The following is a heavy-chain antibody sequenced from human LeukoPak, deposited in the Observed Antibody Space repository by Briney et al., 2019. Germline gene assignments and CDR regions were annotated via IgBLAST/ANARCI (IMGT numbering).Heavy chain of an antibody. CDR3: ASRINDAFDI. V-gene: IGHV5-51*01. CDR1: GYIFTNYW. J-gene: IGHJ3*02. Sequence: GESLKISCEASGYIFTNYWIGWVRQMPGKGLEWMGVIYAGDSDTRYSPSFQGQVTISADKSINTAYLQWSTLKASDTAMYYCASRINDAFDIWGQGTMVTVSS. CDR2: IYAGDSDT.